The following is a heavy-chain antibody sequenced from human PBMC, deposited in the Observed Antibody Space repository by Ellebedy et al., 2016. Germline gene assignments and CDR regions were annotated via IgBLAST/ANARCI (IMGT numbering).Heavy chain of an antibody. CDR3: AKAPLGYCSGGSCYNYYYGMDV. V-gene: IGHV1-69*13. J-gene: IGHJ6*02. CDR1: GGTFSSYA. Sequence: SVKVSCXASGGTFSSYAISWVRQAPGQGLEWMGGIIPIFGTANYAQKFQGRVTITADESTSTAYMELSSLRSEDTAVYYCAKAPLGYCSGGSCYNYYYGMDVWGQGTTVTVSS. CDR2: IIPIFGTA. D-gene: IGHD2-15*01.